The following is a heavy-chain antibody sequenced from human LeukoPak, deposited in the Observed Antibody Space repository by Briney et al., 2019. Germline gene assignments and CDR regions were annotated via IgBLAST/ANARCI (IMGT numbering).Heavy chain of an antibody. CDR1: GFTFSDYY. V-gene: IGHV3-11*01. D-gene: IGHD6-19*01. CDR2: ISSSGSTI. J-gene: IGHJ4*02. Sequence: PGGSLRLSCAASGFTFSDYYMSWIRQAPGKGLEWVSYISSSGSTIYYADSVKGRFTISRDKAKNSLFLQMNSLRAEDTAVYYCARRAYSSGWYFFDYWGQGTLVTVSS. CDR3: ARRAYSSGWYFFDY.